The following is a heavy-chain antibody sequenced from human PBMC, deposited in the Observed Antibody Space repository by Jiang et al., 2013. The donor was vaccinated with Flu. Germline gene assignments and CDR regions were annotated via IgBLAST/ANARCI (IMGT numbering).Heavy chain of an antibody. J-gene: IGHJ4*02. V-gene: IGHV4-4*08. Sequence: LLKPSETLSLTCNVSGDSINNYYWNWIRQPPGQGPEWIGYVFHTGTTEYNPSLKSRLTISLDASKKQFSLKLTSVTAADTAVYYCARDLGHGGNSDYWGQGTLVTVSS. CDR3: ARDLGHGGNSDY. D-gene: IGHD4-23*01. CDR2: VFHTGTT. CDR1: GDSINNYY.